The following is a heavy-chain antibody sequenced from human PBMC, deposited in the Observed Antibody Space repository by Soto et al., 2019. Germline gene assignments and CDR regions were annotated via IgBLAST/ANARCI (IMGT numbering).Heavy chain of an antibody. CDR2: IDPSDSYT. V-gene: IGHV5-10-1*01. Sequence: GESLKISCKGSGYSFTSYWISWVRQMPGKGLEWMGRIDPSDSYTNYSPSFQGHVTISADKSISTAYLQWSSLKASDTAMYYCARLFGDSSGYPLGIDVWGQGTTVTVSS. CDR1: GYSFTSYW. J-gene: IGHJ6*02. CDR3: ARLFGDSSGYPLGIDV. D-gene: IGHD3-22*01.